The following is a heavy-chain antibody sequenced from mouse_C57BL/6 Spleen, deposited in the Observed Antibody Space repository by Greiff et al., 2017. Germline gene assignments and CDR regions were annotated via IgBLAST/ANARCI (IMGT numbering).Heavy chain of an antibody. CDR3: ARPLYYYGPLAY. CDR1: GYPFTSYD. Sequence: QVQLQQSGPELVKPGASVKLSCKASGYPFTSYDINWVKQRPGQGLEWIGWLYPRDGSTKSHEKFKGKATLTVDTSSSTAYMELHSLTAEDSAVYFCARPLYYYGPLAYWGQGTLVTVSA. CDR2: LYPRDGST. V-gene: IGHV1-85*01. J-gene: IGHJ3*01. D-gene: IGHD1-1*01.